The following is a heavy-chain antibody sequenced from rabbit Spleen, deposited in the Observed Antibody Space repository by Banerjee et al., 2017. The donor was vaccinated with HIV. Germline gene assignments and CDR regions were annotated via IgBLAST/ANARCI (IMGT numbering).Heavy chain of an antibody. CDR1: GVSFSSNYY. V-gene: IGHV1S40*01. CDR2: IDAGSSGFT. J-gene: IGHJ6*01. D-gene: IGHD8-1*01. Sequence: LVESGGDLVKPGASLTLTCTASGVSFSSNYYMCWVRQAPGKGLEWIACIDAGSSGFTYFATWAKGRFTCSKTSSTTVTLQMTSLTAADTATYFCARDSASSFSSYGMDLWGQGTLVTVS. CDR3: ARDSASSFSSYGMDL.